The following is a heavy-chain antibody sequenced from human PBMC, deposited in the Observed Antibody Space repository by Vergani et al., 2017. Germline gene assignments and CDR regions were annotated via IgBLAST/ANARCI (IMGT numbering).Heavy chain of an antibody. CDR3: ARGNWNYVPFSGYYYYMDV. CDR1: GFTFSDHY. V-gene: IGHV3-72*01. J-gene: IGHJ6*03. D-gene: IGHD1-7*01. Sequence: EVQLVESGGGLVQPGGSLRLSCAASGFTFSDHYMDLVRQAPGKGLEWVGRTRNKANSYTTEYAASVKGRFTISRDDSKNSLYLQMNSLKTEDTAVYYCARGNWNYVPFSGYYYYMDVWGKGTTVTVSS. CDR2: TRNKANSYTT.